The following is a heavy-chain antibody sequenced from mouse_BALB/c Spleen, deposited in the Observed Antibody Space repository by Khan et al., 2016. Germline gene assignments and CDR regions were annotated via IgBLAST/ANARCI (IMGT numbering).Heavy chain of an antibody. Sequence: EVQLQESGPGLVKPSQSLSLTCTVTGYSITSDYAWNWIRQFPGNKLEWMGYISYSGSTSYNPSLKSRISITRDTSKNQFLLQMNSVATDDPATYYCEIAPPRWDFDVWGAWSPVTVSS. D-gene: IGHD6-1*01. V-gene: IGHV3-2*02. CDR2: ISYSGST. CDR3: EIAPPRWDFDV. CDR1: GYSITSDYA. J-gene: IGHJ1*01.